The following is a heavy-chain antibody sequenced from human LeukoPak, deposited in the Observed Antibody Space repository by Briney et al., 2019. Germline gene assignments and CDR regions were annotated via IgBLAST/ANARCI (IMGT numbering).Heavy chain of an antibody. CDR1: GYTFRDFG. CDR2: ITTYNGNT. Sequence: GASVKVSCKASGYTFRDFGISWVRQAPGQGLEWMGWITTYNGNTNYIQKLQGRVTITTDTSTSTAYMELRSLRSDDTAVYYCARGTYYDSWSGAGYWGQGTLVTVSS. D-gene: IGHD3-3*01. J-gene: IGHJ4*02. CDR3: ARGTYYDSWSGAGY. V-gene: IGHV1-18*01.